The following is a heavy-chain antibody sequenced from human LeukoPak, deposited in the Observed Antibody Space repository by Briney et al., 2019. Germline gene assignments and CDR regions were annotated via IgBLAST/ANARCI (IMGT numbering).Heavy chain of an antibody. CDR1: GFSFSNVW. J-gene: IGHJ3*02. CDR3: ARVVGHGSGSYYYQKHHDAFDI. V-gene: IGHV3-23*01. CDR2: ISGRGDST. Sequence: GGSLRLSCVASGFSFSNVWMTWVRQAPGKGLEWVSGISGRGDSTYYVDSVKGRFTISRDNSKNTLYLQMNSLRAGDTAVYYCARVVGHGSGSYYYQKHHDAFDIWGQGTMVTVSS. D-gene: IGHD3-10*01.